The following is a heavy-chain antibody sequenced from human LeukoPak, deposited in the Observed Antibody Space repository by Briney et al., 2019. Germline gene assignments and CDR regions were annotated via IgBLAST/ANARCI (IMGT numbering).Heavy chain of an antibody. CDR2: IIPIFGTA. Sequence: ASVKVSCKASGGTFISYAISWVRQAPGQGLEWMGGIIPIFGTANSAQKFQGRVTITADESTSTAYMELSSLRSEDTAVYYCARVTAFPPYYYGMDVWGQGTTVTVSS. V-gene: IGHV1-69*13. CDR1: GGTFISYA. CDR3: ARVTAFPPYYYGMDV. J-gene: IGHJ6*02. D-gene: IGHD5-18*01.